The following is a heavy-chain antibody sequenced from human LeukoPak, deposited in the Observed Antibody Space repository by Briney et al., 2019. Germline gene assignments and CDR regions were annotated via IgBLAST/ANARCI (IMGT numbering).Heavy chain of an antibody. CDR3: STVGPSGSHYPLDS. J-gene: IGHJ4*02. CDR1: GFTFSNAW. D-gene: IGHD3-10*01. CDR2: IKSKTDGGTP. V-gene: IGHV3-15*01. Sequence: GGSLRLSCAASGFTFSNAWMSWVRQAPGKGLEWVGRIKSKTDGGTPDYAAPVKGRFTISRDDSKNTLYLQMNSLKTEDTAVYYCSTVGPSGSHYPLDSWGQGTLVTVSS.